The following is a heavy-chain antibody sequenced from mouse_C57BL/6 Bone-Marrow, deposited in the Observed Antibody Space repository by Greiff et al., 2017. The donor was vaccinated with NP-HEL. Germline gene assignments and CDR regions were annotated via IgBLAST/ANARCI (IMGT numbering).Heavy chain of an antibody. V-gene: IGHV1-50*01. CDR3: ARPTTVLATRYFHY. J-gene: IGHJ2*01. CDR1: GYTFTSYW. D-gene: IGHD1-1*01. CDR2: IDPSVSYT. Sequence: QVQLQQPGAELVKPGASVKLSCKASGYTFTSYWMQWVKQRPGQGLEWIGEIDPSVSYTNYNQKFKGKATLTVDTSSSTAYMQLSSLTSEDSAIYYCARPTTVLATRYFHYWGQGTTLTVSS.